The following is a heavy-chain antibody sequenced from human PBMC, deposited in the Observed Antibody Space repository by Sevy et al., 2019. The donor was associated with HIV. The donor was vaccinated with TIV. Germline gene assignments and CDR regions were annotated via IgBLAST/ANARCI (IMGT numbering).Heavy chain of an antibody. CDR2: ISPRGSPI. CDR1: GFTFTNYV. Sequence: GGSLRLSCAASGFTFTNYVMNWVRQAPGKGLEWVSYISPRGSPIYYADSVKGRFTISRDNAKNSLYLQMNSLRADDTGLYYCARDLVASTLTMDVWGQGTTVTVSS. D-gene: IGHD2-15*01. J-gene: IGHJ6*02. V-gene: IGHV3-48*03. CDR3: ARDLVASTLTMDV.